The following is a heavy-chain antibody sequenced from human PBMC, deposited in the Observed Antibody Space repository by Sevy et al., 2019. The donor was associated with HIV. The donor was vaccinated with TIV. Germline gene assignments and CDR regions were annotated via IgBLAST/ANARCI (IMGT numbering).Heavy chain of an antibody. Sequence: GGSLRLSCAASGFTFSSHAMNWVRQAPGKGLEWVSAISGSGGSTYYADSVKGRFTISRDNSKNTLYLQMNSLRAEDTAVYYCGNGDCLDAFDLWGQGTMVTVSS. CDR3: GNGDCLDAFDL. J-gene: IGHJ3*01. CDR2: ISGSGGST. CDR1: GFTFSSHA. D-gene: IGHD2-21*01. V-gene: IGHV3-23*01.